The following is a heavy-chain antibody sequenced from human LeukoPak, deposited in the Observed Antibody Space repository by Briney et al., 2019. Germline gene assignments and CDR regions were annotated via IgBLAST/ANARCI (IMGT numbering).Heavy chain of an antibody. Sequence: GGSLRLSCAASGFTFSNAWMSWVRQAPGKGLEWVGRIKSKTDGGTPDYAAPVKGRFTISRGDSKDALYLQMNSLKTEDTAVYYCTTFSPRLLGYWGQGTLVTVSS. CDR3: TTFSPRLLGY. V-gene: IGHV3-15*01. CDR1: GFTFSNAW. CDR2: IKSKTDGGTP. D-gene: IGHD2-21*01. J-gene: IGHJ4*02.